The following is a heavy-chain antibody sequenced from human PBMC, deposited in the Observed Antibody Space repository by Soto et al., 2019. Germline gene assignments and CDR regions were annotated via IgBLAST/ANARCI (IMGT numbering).Heavy chain of an antibody. J-gene: IGHJ5*02. CDR1: GGSIRSGDYS. V-gene: IGHV4-30-4*01. D-gene: IGHD1-7*01. CDR2: MFYSGST. CDR3: ARAPGTAWLDP. Sequence: PSETLSLTCTVSGGSIRSGDYSWSWIRQPPGKGLEWIGYMFYSGSTYYNPSLKSRVTISLDTSKNQFSLKLSSVTAADTAMYYCARAPGTAWLDPGGQGTLVNVSS.